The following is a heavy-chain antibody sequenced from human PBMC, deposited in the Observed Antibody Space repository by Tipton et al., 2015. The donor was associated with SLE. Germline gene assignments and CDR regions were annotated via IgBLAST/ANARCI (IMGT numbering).Heavy chain of an antibody. CDR1: GYSITSDYY. J-gene: IGHJ3*01. CDR2: IYHLGST. Sequence: TLSLTCAVSGYSITSDYYWGWIRQPPGKGLQWIANIYHLGSTYYNPSLKSRVTISVGTSKNEFSVKLTSVTAADTAVYYCAGGPVLQGAGFDFWGQGTMVTVSS. V-gene: IGHV4-38-2*01. D-gene: IGHD1-26*01. CDR3: AGGPVLQGAGFDF.